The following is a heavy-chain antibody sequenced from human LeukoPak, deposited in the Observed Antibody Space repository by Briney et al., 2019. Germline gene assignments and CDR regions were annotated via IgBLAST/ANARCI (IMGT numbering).Heavy chain of an antibody. CDR3: ARDQCGSSSCYPYYYYMDV. D-gene: IGHD2-2*01. Sequence: SETLSLTCTVSGGSISTDYWSWIRQPAGKGLEWIGRIYNSGNVNYNPSLKSRVTMTVDTSKNQFSLKLSSATAADTAVYYCARDQCGSSSCYPYYYYMDVWGKGTTVTVSS. J-gene: IGHJ6*03. CDR1: GGSISTDY. CDR2: IYNSGNV. V-gene: IGHV4-4*07.